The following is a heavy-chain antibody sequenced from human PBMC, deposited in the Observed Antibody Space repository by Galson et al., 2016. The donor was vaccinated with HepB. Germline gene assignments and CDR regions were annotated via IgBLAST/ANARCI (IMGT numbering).Heavy chain of an antibody. Sequence: PALVKPTQTLTLTCIVSGFSLNNPRWGVSWIRQPPGETLEWLANIFSNDKKSYSTSLESRLSISTDTSRSQVVLTMTNMDPMDTGTDFCARALVHHGRPRYAKLDSWGQGTPVTVSS. V-gene: IGHV2-26*01. CDR3: ARALVHHGRPRYAKLDS. CDR2: IFSNDKK. J-gene: IGHJ5*01. CDR1: GFSLNNPRWG. D-gene: IGHD4/OR15-4a*01.